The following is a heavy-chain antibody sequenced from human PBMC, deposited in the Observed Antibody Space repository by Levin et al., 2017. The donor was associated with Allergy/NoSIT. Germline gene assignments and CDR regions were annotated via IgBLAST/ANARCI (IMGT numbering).Heavy chain of an antibody. CDR1: GFIFSSYG. CDR3: AGAIGPAAIGTLGY. J-gene: IGHJ4*02. CDR2: ISYDGSKK. Sequence: GGSLRLSCTASGFIFSSYGIHWVRQAPGKGLEWVAIISYDGSKKYYAESVKGRFTISRDDSKNALYLQMNSLRAEDTAIYYCAGAIGPAAIGTLGYWGQGTLVTVSS. D-gene: IGHD2-2*01. V-gene: IGHV3-30*03.